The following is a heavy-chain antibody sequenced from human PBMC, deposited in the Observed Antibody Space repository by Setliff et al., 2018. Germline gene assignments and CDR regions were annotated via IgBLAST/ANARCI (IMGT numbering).Heavy chain of an antibody. V-gene: IGHV2-70*04. D-gene: IGHD3-22*01. CDR1: GFSFGISGMR. CDR2: VDWDDDK. J-gene: IGHJ4*02. CDR3: ARDSREYYFDC. Sequence: SGPTLVNPTQTLTLTCTYSGFSFGISGMRLSWIRQAPGKALEWLARVDWDDDKFYSTSLATRLTISKDTFKNQVILTMTNMDPADTATYFCARDSREYYFDCWGQGILVTVSS.